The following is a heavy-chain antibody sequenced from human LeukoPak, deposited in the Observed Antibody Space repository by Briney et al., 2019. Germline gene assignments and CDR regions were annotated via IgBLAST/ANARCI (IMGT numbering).Heavy chain of an antibody. CDR1: GFTFSSYG. V-gene: IGHV3-30*02. D-gene: IGHD2-2*02. CDR3: AKRRGLYCSSTSCYKGSFDY. Sequence: GRSLRLSCAASGFTFSSYGMHWVRQAPGKGLEWVAFIRYDGSNKYYADSVKGRFTISRDNSKNTLYLQMNSLRAEDTAVYYCAKRRGLYCSSTSCYKGSFDYWGQGTLVTVSS. J-gene: IGHJ4*02. CDR2: IRYDGSNK.